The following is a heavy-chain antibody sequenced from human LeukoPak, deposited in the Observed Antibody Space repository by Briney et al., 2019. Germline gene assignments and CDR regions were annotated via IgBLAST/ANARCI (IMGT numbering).Heavy chain of an antibody. D-gene: IGHD2-2*02. CDR1: GYTFTSYG. Sequence: GASVKVSCKASGYTFTSYGISWVRQAPGQGLGWMGWISAYNGNTNYAQKLQGRVTMTTDTSTSTAYMELRSLRSDDTAVYYCARGAPYCSSTSCYKMRGAFDIWGQGTMVTVSS. CDR3: ARGAPYCSSTSCYKMRGAFDI. J-gene: IGHJ3*02. CDR2: ISAYNGNT. V-gene: IGHV1-18*01.